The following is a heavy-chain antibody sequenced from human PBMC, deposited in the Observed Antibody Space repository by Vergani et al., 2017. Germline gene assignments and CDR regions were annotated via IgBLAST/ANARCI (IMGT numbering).Heavy chain of an antibody. Sequence: QVQLQESGPGLVKPSETLSLTCTVSNDSVSNTFYYWGWIRQTPGKGLEWIGSIYHSGSTYYNPSLKSRVTISVDRSKNQFSLKLSSVTAADTAVYYCAGVGCSSTSCYGYDAFDIWGQGTMVTVSS. CDR1: NDSVSNTFYY. V-gene: IGHV4-39*07. J-gene: IGHJ3*02. CDR2: IYHSGST. CDR3: AGVGCSSTSCYGYDAFDI. D-gene: IGHD2-2*01.